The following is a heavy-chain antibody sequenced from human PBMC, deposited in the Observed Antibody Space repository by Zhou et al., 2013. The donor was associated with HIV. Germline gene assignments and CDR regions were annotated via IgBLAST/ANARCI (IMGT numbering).Heavy chain of an antibody. Sequence: QVQLIQSGAEVKEPGTSVMVSCKTSGYNFNGYYIHWVRQAPGQGLEWMGCINPNSGGTKYAQNFQGRVTMTRDTSITTAYMGLTSLTSDDTAIYYCARGFSSSWWTLWYYGMDVWGQGTTVTVSS. J-gene: IGHJ6*02. CDR1: GYNFNGYY. D-gene: IGHD6-13*01. CDR2: INPNSGGT. CDR3: ARGFSSSWWTLWYYGMDV. V-gene: IGHV1-2*02.